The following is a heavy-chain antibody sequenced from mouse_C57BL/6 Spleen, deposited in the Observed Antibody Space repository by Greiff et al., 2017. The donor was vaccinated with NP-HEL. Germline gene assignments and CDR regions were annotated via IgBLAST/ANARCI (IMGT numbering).Heavy chain of an antibody. Sequence: VQLQQPGAELVKPGASVKLSCKASGYTFTSYWMQWVKQRPGQGLEWIGEIDPSDSYTNYNQKFKGKATLTVDTSSSTAYMQLSSLTSEDSAVYYCARKNSYYYGSSSYYAMDYWGQGTSVTVSS. CDR2: IDPSDSYT. J-gene: IGHJ4*01. CDR1: GYTFTSYW. V-gene: IGHV1-50*01. CDR3: ARKNSYYYGSSSYYAMDY. D-gene: IGHD1-1*01.